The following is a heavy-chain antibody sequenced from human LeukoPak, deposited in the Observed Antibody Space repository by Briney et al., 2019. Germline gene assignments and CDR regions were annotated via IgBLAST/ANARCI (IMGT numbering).Heavy chain of an antibody. CDR1: GYTLTSYG. Sequence: ASVKVSCKASGYTLTSYGITWVRLAPGQGLEWMGWISAYNGNTNYAQMFQGRVIMTTDTSTNTAYTELRSLRADDTAMYYCARDPSYDSSGYPNWFDPWGQGTLVTVSS. CDR3: ARDPSYDSSGYPNWFDP. V-gene: IGHV1-18*01. D-gene: IGHD3-22*01. CDR2: ISAYNGNT. J-gene: IGHJ5*02.